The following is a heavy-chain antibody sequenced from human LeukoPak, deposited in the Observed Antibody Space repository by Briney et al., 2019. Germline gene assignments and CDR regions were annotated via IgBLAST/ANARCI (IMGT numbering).Heavy chain of an antibody. V-gene: IGHV3-30-3*01. CDR2: ISYDGSNK. Sequence: PGGSLRLSCAASGFTFSSYAMHWVRQAPGKGLEWVAVISYDGSNKYYADSVKGRFTISRDNSKNTLYLQMNSLRAEDTAVYYCARWFGELFSSYYYYYGMDVWGQGTTVTVSS. D-gene: IGHD3-10*01. CDR1: GFTFSSYA. CDR3: ARWFGELFSSYYYYYGMDV. J-gene: IGHJ6*02.